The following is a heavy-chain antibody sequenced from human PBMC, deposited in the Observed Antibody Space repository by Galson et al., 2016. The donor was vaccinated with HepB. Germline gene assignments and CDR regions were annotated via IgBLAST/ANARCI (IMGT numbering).Heavy chain of an antibody. CDR1: GGSINTSNW. J-gene: IGHJ4*02. D-gene: IGHD3-3*01. CDR3: SRKNYDLWSGFEDH. Sequence: ETLSLTCAVSGGSINTSNWWSWVRQSPGKGLEWLGEIYHSGSTSYNLSLKRRLTISVDKSKNQFSLTLSSVTAADTAIYSCSRKNYDLWSGFEDHWGQGIQVIVSS. V-gene: IGHV4-4*01. CDR2: IYHSGST.